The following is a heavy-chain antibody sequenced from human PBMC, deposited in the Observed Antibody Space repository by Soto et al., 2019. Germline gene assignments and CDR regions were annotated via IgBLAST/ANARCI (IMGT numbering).Heavy chain of an antibody. Sequence: SETLSLTCAVYGGSFSGYYWSWIRQPPGKGLEWIGEINHSGSTNYNPSLKSRVTISVDTSKNQFSLKLSSVTAADTAVYYCARAPLDAVAGRSLSYWGQGTLVTVSS. J-gene: IGHJ4*02. CDR1: GGSFSGYY. CDR3: ARAPLDAVAGRSLSY. D-gene: IGHD6-19*01. V-gene: IGHV4-34*01. CDR2: INHSGST.